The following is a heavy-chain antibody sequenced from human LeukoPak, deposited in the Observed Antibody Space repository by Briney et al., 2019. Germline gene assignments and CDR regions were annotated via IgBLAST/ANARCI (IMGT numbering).Heavy chain of an antibody. CDR3: ASGVLEWLVDFDN. Sequence: ASVKVSCKHCGFSFNNQAIILLRQAPGQGLEWMGWISPYNGNTNYAQNLQDRVTMTTDTSTSTAYMELSDLRSDDTAVYYCASGVLEWLVDFDNWGQGTLVTVSS. V-gene: IGHV1-18*01. CDR2: ISPYNGNT. D-gene: IGHD6-19*01. CDR1: GFSFNNQA. J-gene: IGHJ4*02.